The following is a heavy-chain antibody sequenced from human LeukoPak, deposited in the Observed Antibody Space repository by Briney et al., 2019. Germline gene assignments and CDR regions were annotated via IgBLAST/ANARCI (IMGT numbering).Heavy chain of an antibody. V-gene: IGHV1-69*04. CDR3: ARSLPRPDSGYTPK. Sequence: SVKVSCKASGGTFSSYAISWVRQAPGQGLEWMGRIIPILGIANYAHKFQGRVTITADKSTSTAYMELSSLRSEDTAVYYCARSLPRPDSGYTPKWGQGTLVTVSS. J-gene: IGHJ4*02. CDR1: GGTFSSYA. D-gene: IGHD3-22*01. CDR2: IIPILGIA.